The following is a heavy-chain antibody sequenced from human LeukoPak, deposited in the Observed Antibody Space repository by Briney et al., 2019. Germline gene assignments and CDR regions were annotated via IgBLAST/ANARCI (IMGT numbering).Heavy chain of an antibody. V-gene: IGHV3-33*01. CDR1: GFTFSSYV. CDR2: IWYDGSNK. Sequence: GGALRLSCAASGFTFSSYVMHWVRQAPGKGLEWVAVIWYDGSNKYYADSVKGRFTISRDNSKNTLYLQMNSLRAEDTAVYYCARGIAAAGHLDYWGQGTLVTVSS. D-gene: IGHD6-13*01. J-gene: IGHJ4*02. CDR3: ARGIAAAGHLDY.